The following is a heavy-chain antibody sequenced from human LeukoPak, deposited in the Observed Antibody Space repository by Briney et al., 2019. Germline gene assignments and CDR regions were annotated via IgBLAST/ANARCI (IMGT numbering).Heavy chain of an antibody. CDR3: ARLPSGSYYRNEDY. CDR2: IIPIFGTA. CDR1: GGTFSSYA. Sequence: ASVTVSCKASGGTFSSYAISWVRQAPGQGLEWMGGIIPIFGTANYAQKFQGRVTITADESTSTAYMELSSLRSEDTAVYYCARLPSGSYYRNEDYWGQGTLVTVSS. V-gene: IGHV1-69*13. D-gene: IGHD1-26*01. J-gene: IGHJ4*02.